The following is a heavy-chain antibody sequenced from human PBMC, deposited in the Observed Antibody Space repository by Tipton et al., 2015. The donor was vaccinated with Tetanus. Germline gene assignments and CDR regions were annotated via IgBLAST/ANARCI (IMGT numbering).Heavy chain of an antibody. D-gene: IGHD3-16*01. Sequence: TLSLTCTVSGGPISRGDYYWSWIRQPPGKGLEWIAYIFRTGSTYYNPSLESRITIAMDTSNNQFSLRLRSVTAADTAVYYCARAFWENGPDAFDIWGQGTLVTVSS. CDR1: GGPISRGDYY. J-gene: IGHJ3*02. CDR2: IFRTGST. CDR3: ARAFWENGPDAFDI. V-gene: IGHV4-30-4*01.